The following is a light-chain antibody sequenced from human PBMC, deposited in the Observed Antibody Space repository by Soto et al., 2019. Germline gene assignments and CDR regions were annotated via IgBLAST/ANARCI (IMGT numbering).Light chain of an antibody. V-gene: IGKV1-39*01. J-gene: IGKJ4*01. Sequence: DIQLTQSPSSLSASVGDRVTITCRTSQSISNYLNWYQQKPGKVPKLLIYAASSLQSGVPSRFSGSGSGTDFTLTISSLPPEDFAAYYCQQRYSAPLTFGGGTKVEIK. CDR3: QQRYSAPLT. CDR1: QSISNY. CDR2: AAS.